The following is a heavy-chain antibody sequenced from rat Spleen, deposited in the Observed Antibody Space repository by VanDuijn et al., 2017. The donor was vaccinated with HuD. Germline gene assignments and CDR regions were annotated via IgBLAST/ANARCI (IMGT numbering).Heavy chain of an antibody. D-gene: IGHD1-11*01. V-gene: IGHV4-2*01. CDR2: INKDSSTI. Sequence: EVQLVESGGGLVQPGRSLKLSCAASGFTFSRYWMYWVRQAPGKGLEWIGEINKDSSTIKYTPSLKDKFTISRDNAQNTLYLQMDSLRSEDTATYYCARHELRRVDYVMDAWGQGASVTVSS. CDR1: GFTFSRYW. J-gene: IGHJ4*01. CDR3: ARHELRRVDYVMDA.